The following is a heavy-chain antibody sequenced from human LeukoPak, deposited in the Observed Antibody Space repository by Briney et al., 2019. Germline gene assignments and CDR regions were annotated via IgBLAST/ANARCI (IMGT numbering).Heavy chain of an antibody. CDR2: ITSDGRST. Sequence: SGGSLRLSCAASGFTFSSYWMPWVRQAPGKGLVWVSRITSDGRSTIYADSVKGRFTISRDNAENTLYLQMNSLRAEDTAVYYCARGNVGMSDYWGQGTLVTVSS. CDR3: ARGNVGMSDY. CDR1: GFTFSSYW. V-gene: IGHV3-74*01. J-gene: IGHJ4*02. D-gene: IGHD7-27*01.